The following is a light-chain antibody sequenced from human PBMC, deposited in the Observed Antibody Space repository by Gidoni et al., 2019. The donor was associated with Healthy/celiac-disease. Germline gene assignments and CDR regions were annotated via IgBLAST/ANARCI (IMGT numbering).Light chain of an antibody. J-gene: IGKJ1*01. CDR3: QQYNSYST. Sequence: DIPMTQSPSTLSASVGDRVTITCRASPSISSWLAWYQQKPGKAPKLLIYKASSLESGVPSRFSVSGSGTEFTLTISSLQPDDFATYYCQQYNSYSTCXXXTKVEIK. V-gene: IGKV1-5*03. CDR1: PSISSW. CDR2: KAS.